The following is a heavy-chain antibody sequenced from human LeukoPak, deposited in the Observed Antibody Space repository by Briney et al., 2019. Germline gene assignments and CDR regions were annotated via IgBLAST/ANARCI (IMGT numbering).Heavy chain of an antibody. J-gene: IGHJ6*04. CDR1: GASISSADYY. D-gene: IGHD3-3*01. CDR2: VSYSGCT. V-gene: IGHV4-30-4*08. Sequence: SQTLSLTCTVSGASISSADYYWGWIRQPPGKGLEWIGYVSYSGCTYYNPSLKSRFTRSVDTSRNQFSLKLNSVTAADTAVYYCARGVFRFLEAKDVWGKGTTVTVSS. CDR3: ARGVFRFLEAKDV.